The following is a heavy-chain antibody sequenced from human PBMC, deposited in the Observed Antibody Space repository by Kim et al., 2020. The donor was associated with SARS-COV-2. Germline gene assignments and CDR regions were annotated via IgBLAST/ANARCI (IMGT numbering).Heavy chain of an antibody. D-gene: IGHD3-3*01. CDR2: INHSGST. V-gene: IGHV4-34*01. Sequence: SETLSLTCAVYGGSFSGYYWSWIRQPPGKGLEWIGEINHSGSTNYNPSLKNRVTISVDTSKNQFSLKLSSVTAADTAVYYCARGYRGITIFGVVTKGYY. J-gene: IGHJ6*01. CDR1: GGSFSGYY. CDR3: ARGYRGITIFGVVTKGYY.